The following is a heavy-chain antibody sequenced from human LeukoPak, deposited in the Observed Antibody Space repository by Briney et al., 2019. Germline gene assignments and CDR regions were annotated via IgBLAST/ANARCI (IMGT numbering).Heavy chain of an antibody. CDR2: ISSSGSTI. CDR3: AHRTIVGAFD. D-gene: IGHD1-26*01. J-gene: IGHJ4*02. Sequence: PGGSLRLSCAASGFTFSSYEMNRVRQAPGKGLEWVSYISSSGSTIYYADSVKGRFTISRDNAKNSLYLQMNSLRAEDTAVYYCAHRTIVGAFDWGQGTLVTVSS. CDR1: GFTFSSYE. V-gene: IGHV3-48*03.